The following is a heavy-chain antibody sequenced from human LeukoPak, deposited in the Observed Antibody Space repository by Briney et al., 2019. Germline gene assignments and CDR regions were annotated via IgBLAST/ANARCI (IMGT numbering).Heavy chain of an antibody. CDR3: AGGLGYSYGRPSAIIDY. D-gene: IGHD5-18*01. Sequence: PGGSLRLSCAASGFTVSSNYMSWVRQAPGKGLGWVSVIYSGGSTYYADSVKGRFTISRDNSKNTLYLQMNSLRAEDTAVYYCAGGLGYSYGRPSAIIDYWGQGTLVTVSS. CDR2: IYSGGST. CDR1: GFTVSSNY. V-gene: IGHV3-66*01. J-gene: IGHJ4*02.